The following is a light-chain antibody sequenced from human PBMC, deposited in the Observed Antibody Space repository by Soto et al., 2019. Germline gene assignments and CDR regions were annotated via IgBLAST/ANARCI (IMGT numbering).Light chain of an antibody. CDR2: GAS. J-gene: IGKJ1*01. CDR3: QQYNNWPQP. CDR1: QSVSSN. V-gene: IGKV3-15*01. Sequence: EIVMTQSPATLSVSPGERATLSCRASQSVSSNLAWSQQKPGQAPRLLIYGASTRATGIPARFSGSGSGTEFPLTISSLQSEDLAVYYCQQYNNWPQPFGQGTKVEIK.